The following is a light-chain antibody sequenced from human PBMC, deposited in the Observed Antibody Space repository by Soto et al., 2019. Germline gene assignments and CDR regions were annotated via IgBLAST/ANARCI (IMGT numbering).Light chain of an antibody. J-gene: IGLJ2*01. CDR2: EVS. V-gene: IGLV2-8*01. Sequence: QPVLTQPPSASGSPGQSVTISCTGTSSDVGTYKYVSWYQQHPGKAPKLMIYEVSKRPSGVPDRFSASKSGNTASLTVSGLQAEDEADYYCSSYAGSNNVLFGGGTKLTVL. CDR3: SSYAGSNNVL. CDR1: SSDVGTYKY.